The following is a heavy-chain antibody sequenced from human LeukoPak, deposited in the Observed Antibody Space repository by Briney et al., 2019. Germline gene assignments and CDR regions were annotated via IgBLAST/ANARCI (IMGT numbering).Heavy chain of an antibody. CDR2: INHSGST. CDR1: GGSFSGYY. CDR3: ATMTTVTQESDY. D-gene: IGHD4-17*01. V-gene: IGHV4-34*01. Sequence: SETLSLTCAVYGGSFSGYYWSWIRQPPGKGLEWIGEINHSGSTNYNPSLKSRVTISVDTSKNQFSLKLSSVTAADTAVYYCATMTTVTQESDYWGQGTLVTVSS. J-gene: IGHJ4*02.